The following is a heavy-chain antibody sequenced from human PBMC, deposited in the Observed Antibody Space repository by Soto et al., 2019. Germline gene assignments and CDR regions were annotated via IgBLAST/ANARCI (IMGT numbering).Heavy chain of an antibody. CDR3: ASGGFCSSTTCYEYYYYYMDV. V-gene: IGHV3-48*01. Sequence: GGSLRLSCAASGFSFTYYSMNWVRQAPGKGLEWLSYISSSSSTIYYADSVKGRFTISRDNAKNSLYLQMNSLRAEDTAVYYCASGGFCSSTTCYEYYYYYMDVWGKGTTVTVSS. J-gene: IGHJ6*03. CDR1: GFSFTYYS. D-gene: IGHD2-2*01. CDR2: ISSSSSTI.